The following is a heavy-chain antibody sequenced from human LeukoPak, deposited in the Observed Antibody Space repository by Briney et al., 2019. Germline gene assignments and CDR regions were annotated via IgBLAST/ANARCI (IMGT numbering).Heavy chain of an antibody. CDR2: IRSKAYGGTT. CDR1: GFTFGDYA. Sequence: GGSLRLSCTASGFTFGDYAMSWFRQAPGKGLEWVGFIRSKAYGGTTEYAASVKGRFTISRDDSKSIAYLQMNSLKTEDTAVYYCTRDDRSIAAAGTYYYYYYYMDVWGKGTTVTVSS. CDR3: TRDDRSIAAAGTYYYYYYYMDV. J-gene: IGHJ6*03. D-gene: IGHD6-13*01. V-gene: IGHV3-49*03.